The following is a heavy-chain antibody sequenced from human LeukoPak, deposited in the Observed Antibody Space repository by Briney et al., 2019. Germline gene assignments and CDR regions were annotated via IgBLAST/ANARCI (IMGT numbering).Heavy chain of an antibody. J-gene: IGHJ4*02. CDR1: GFTFSSQS. Sequence: PGGSLRLSCAASGFTFSSQSMSWVRQAPGKGLEWVSAISGRSDNTYYADSVKGRFTLSRDSSKNTLYLQMNSLRADDTAVYYCAKWGDYDVLTGYYVSDFWGQRTLVTVSS. V-gene: IGHV3-23*01. CDR3: AKWGDYDVLTGYYVSDF. CDR2: ISGRSDNT. D-gene: IGHD3-9*01.